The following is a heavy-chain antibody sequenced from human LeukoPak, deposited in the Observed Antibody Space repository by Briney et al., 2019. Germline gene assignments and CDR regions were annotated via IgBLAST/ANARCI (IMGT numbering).Heavy chain of an antibody. V-gene: IGHV3-23*01. CDR1: GFTFSSYA. Sequence: GSLILSCAASGFTFSSYAMNWVRQAPGKGLEWVSAISGGGGTTYYADSVKGRFTISRDNSKNTLFLQMNSLRAEDTAVYYCAKDREGLSSGYDLEYFDYWGQGTLITVFS. CDR3: AKDREGLSSGYDLEYFDY. D-gene: IGHD5-12*01. CDR2: ISGGGGTT. J-gene: IGHJ4*02.